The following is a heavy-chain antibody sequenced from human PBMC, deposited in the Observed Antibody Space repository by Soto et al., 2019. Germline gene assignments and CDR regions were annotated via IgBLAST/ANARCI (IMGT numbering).Heavy chain of an antibody. J-gene: IGHJ6*03. Sequence: ASETRSLTCSVSGGSISSNTYYWAWIRQPPGKGLEWIGSIYYSGSTYYNPSLKSRVTISVDTSKNQFSLNLSSVTAADTAVYYCARHPGYYSYYMDVWGNGTTVTVSS. CDR3: ARHPGYYSYYMDV. V-gene: IGHV4-39*01. CDR1: GGSISSNTYY. CDR2: IYYSGST.